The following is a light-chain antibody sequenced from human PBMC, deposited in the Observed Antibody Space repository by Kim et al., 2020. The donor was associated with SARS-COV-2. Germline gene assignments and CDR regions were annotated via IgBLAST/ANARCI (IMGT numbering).Light chain of an antibody. CDR2: DVS. CDR1: SSDVGGYNY. CDR3: SSYTSSRTWV. J-gene: IGLJ3*02. V-gene: IGLV2-14*01. Sequence: QSALTQPASVSGSPGQSITISCTGTSSDVGGYNYVSWYQQHPGKAPKLMLFDVSQRPSGVSNRFSGSKSGNAASLTISGLQTEDEADYHCSSYTSSRTWVCGGGTQLTVL.